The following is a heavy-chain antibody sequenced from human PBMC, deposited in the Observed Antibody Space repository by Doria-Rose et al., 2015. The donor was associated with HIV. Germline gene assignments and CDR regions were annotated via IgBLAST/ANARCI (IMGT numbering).Heavy chain of an antibody. CDR3: ARIKSSRWYHKYYFDF. CDR2: IFSDDKR. V-gene: IGHV2-26*01. D-gene: IGHD6-13*01. J-gene: IGHJ4*02. CDR1: GVSLSSPGMG. Sequence: SGPVLVKPTETLTLTCTVSGVSLSSPGMGVSWIRQPPGKALEWLANIFSDDKRSYKTSLKSRLTISRGTSKSQVVLPMTDIDPVDTATYYCARIKSSRWYHKYYFDFWGQGTLVIVSA.